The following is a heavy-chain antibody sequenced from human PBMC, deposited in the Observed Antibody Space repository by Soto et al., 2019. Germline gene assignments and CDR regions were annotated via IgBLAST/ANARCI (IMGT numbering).Heavy chain of an antibody. J-gene: IGHJ4*02. Sequence: QVQLVQSGAEVKKPGSSVRVSCKASGGTFSSYAISWVRQAPGQGLEWMGGIIPIFGTANYAQKFQGRVRITADESTSTADMALSRLRSEDTAVYYCARDFESSGGLFDYWGQGTLVTVSS. D-gene: IGHD1-26*01. CDR2: IIPIFGTA. CDR3: ARDFESSGGLFDY. CDR1: GGTFSSYA. V-gene: IGHV1-69*01.